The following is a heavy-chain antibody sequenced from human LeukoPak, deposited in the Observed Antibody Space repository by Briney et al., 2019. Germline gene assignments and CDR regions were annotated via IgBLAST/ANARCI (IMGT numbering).Heavy chain of an antibody. CDR1: GFTFSSQA. Sequence: PGGSLRLSCAASGFTFSSQAMSWVRQAPGKGLEWVSGISGSGGTTYYADSVKGRFTISRDNSKNTLYLQMNSLRAEDTAVYYCWCSGGSCPTFDYWGQGTLVTVSS. CDR2: ISGSGGTT. V-gene: IGHV3-23*01. CDR3: WCSGGSCPTFDY. D-gene: IGHD2-15*01. J-gene: IGHJ4*02.